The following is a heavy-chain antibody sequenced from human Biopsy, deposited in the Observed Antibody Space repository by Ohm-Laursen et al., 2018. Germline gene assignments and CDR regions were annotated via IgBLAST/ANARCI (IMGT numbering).Heavy chain of an antibody. V-gene: IGHV4-59*08. J-gene: IGHJ4*02. CDR2: ISNSGNT. D-gene: IGHD2-15*01. CDR3: ARRGSGGRSFDY. CDR1: GDSINSSY. Sequence: GTLSFTCTVFGDSINSSYWSWIRQAPGKGLEWIGFISNSGNTNYNPFLKSRVTISADTSKNQFSLKLGSVTVADTAVFYCARRGSGGRSFDYWGQGSLVTVSS.